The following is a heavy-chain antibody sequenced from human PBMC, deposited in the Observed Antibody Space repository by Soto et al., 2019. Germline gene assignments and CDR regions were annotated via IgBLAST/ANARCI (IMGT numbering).Heavy chain of an antibody. D-gene: IGHD5-18*01. CDR1: GGSFSGYY. Sequence: TSETLSLTCAVYGGSFSGYYWSWIRQPPGKGLEWIGEINHSGSTNYNPSLKSRVTISVDTSKNQFSLKLSSVTAADTAVYYCARLSPRARVSSYYYYGMDVWGQGTTVTVSS. V-gene: IGHV4-34*01. CDR3: ARLSPRARVSSYYYYGMDV. J-gene: IGHJ6*02. CDR2: INHSGST.